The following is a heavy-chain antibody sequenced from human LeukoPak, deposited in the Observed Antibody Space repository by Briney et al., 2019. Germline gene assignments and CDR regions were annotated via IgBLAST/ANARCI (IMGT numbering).Heavy chain of an antibody. J-gene: IGHJ4*02. CDR1: GFTVSSNY. CDR2: ISSSSSYI. V-gene: IGHV3-21*01. Sequence: GGSLRLSCAASGFTVSSNYMSWVRQAPGKGLEWVSSISSSSSYIYYADSVKGRFTISRDNAKNSLYLQMNSLRAEDTAVYYCARDARAQLAPGDYWGQGTLVTVSS. D-gene: IGHD6-13*01. CDR3: ARDARAQLAPGDY.